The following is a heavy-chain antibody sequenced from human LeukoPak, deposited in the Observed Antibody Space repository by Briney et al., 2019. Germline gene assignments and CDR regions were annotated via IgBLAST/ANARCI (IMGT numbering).Heavy chain of an antibody. Sequence: PSETLSLTCTVSGYSISSGYYWGWIRQPPGKGLEWIGSIYHSGSTYYNPSLKSRVTISVDTSKNQFSLKLSSVTAADTAVYYCARDPPTVTSPFDYWGQGTPVTVSS. CDR2: IYHSGST. V-gene: IGHV4-38-2*02. CDR1: GYSISSGYY. D-gene: IGHD4-17*01. CDR3: ARDPPTVTSPFDY. J-gene: IGHJ4*02.